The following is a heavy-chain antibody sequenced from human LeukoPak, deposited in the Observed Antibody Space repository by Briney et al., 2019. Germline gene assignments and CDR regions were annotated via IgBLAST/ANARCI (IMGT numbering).Heavy chain of an antibody. V-gene: IGHV3-30*02. CDR1: GFTFSSYG. CDR2: IRYDGSNK. Sequence: GGSLRLSCAASGFTFSSYGMHWVRQAPGKGLEWVAFIRYDGSNKYYADSVKGRFTISRDNAKNSLYLQMNSLRAEDTAVYYCAKFIAAPFYFDYWGQGTLVTVSS. D-gene: IGHD6-13*01. CDR3: AKFIAAPFYFDY. J-gene: IGHJ4*02.